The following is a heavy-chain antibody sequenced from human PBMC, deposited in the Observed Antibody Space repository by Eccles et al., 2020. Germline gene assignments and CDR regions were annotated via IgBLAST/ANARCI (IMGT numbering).Heavy chain of an antibody. Sequence: ISRDNSKNTLYLQMNSLRAEDTAVYYCARGGYSGSFDYWGQGTLVTVSS. CDR3: ARGGYSGSFDY. V-gene: IGHV3-53*01. J-gene: IGHJ4*02. D-gene: IGHD2-15*01.